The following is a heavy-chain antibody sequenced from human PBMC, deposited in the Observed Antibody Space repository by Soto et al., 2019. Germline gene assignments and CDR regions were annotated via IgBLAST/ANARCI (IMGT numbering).Heavy chain of an antibody. CDR1: GYTFTSYY. CDR3: AREGLPLDY. CDR2: INPSGGST. J-gene: IGHJ4*02. V-gene: IGHV1-46*01. D-gene: IGHD2-15*01. Sequence: ASVKVSCKASGYTFTSYYMHWVRQAPGQGLEWMGIINPSGGSTSYAQKFQGRVTITRDTSASTAYMELSSLRYEDTAVYYCAREGLPLDYWGQGTLVTVSS.